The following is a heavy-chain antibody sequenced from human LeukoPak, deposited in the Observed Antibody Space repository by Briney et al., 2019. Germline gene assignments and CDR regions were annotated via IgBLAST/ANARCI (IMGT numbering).Heavy chain of an antibody. CDR1: GVTFSSHG. V-gene: IGHV3-33*01. CDR3: ARDLLGYSYDAYYFDF. CDR2: IWYGGSKK. J-gene: IGHJ4*02. D-gene: IGHD5-18*01. Sequence: GRSLRLSCAASGVTFSSHGMHWVRQAPGKGLEWVAVIWYGGSKKYHADSVKGRFTISRDNSKNPLYLQMNSPRAEDTAVYYCARDLLGYSYDAYYFDFWGRGALVSVSS.